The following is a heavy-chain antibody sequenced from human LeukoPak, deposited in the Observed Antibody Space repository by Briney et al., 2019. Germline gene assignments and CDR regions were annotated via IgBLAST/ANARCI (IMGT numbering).Heavy chain of an antibody. V-gene: IGHV4-39*01. CDR3: ARLVASYYFDY. D-gene: IGHD2-2*01. CDR1: GGSISSSSYY. Sequence: PSETLSLTCTVSGGSISSSSYYWGWIRQPPGKGLEWIGSIYYSGSTYYNPSLKSRVTISVDTSKNQFSLKLSSVTAADTAVCYCARLVASYYFDYWGQGTLVTVSS. CDR2: IYYSGST. J-gene: IGHJ4*02.